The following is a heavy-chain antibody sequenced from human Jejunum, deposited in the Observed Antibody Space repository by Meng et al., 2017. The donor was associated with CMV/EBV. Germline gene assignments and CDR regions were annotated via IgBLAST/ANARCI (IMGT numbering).Heavy chain of an antibody. CDR3: AKDQPLSSPTVNVRGHFDY. CDR1: TFSSHA. CDR2: ISGSGAVT. Sequence: TFSSHAMTWVRQAPGKGLEWVSIISGSGAVTYYADSVKGRFSISRDNSKNTLYLQMYSLRAEDTAVYYCAKDQPLSSPTVNVRGHFDYWGQGTLVTVSS. V-gene: IGHV3-23*01. D-gene: IGHD4-11*01. J-gene: IGHJ4*02.